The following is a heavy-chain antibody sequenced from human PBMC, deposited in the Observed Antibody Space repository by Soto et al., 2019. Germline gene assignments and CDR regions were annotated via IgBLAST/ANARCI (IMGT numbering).Heavy chain of an antibody. V-gene: IGHV6-1*01. D-gene: IGHD7-27*01. CDR3: ARDTGLAPTVWGY. CDR2: TYYRSKWYN. Sequence: PSQTLSLTCAISGDSVSSNSAAWNWIRQSPSRGLEWLGRTYYRSKWYNDYAVSVKSRITINPDTSKNQFSLQLNSVTAADTALYYCARDTGLAPTVWGYWGHGTQVTVSS. J-gene: IGHJ4*03. CDR1: GDSVSSNSAA.